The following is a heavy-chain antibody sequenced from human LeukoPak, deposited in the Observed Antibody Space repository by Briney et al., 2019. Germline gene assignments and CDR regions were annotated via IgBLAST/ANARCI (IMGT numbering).Heavy chain of an antibody. Sequence: SETLSLTCAVYGGSFSGYYWSWIRQPPGKGLEWIGEINHSGSTNYNPSLKSRVTISVDTSKNQFSLKLSSVTAADTAVYYCARGRTGMDVWGKGTTVTVSS. V-gene: IGHV4-34*01. CDR3: ARGRTGMDV. J-gene: IGHJ6*03. CDR2: INHSGST. CDR1: GGSFSGYY.